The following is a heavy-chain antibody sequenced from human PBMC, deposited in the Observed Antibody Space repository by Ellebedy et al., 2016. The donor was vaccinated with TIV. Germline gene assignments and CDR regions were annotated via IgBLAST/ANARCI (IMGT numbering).Heavy chain of an antibody. CDR2: IYYSGST. Sequence: MPSETLSLTCIVSGGSISSSSYYWSWIRQPPGKGLEWIGYIYYSGSTYYNPSLKSRLTISVDTYRSQFSLKLSSVTAADTAVYYCARVSSSGHSQPIYGMDVWGQGTTVTVSS. CDR1: GGSISSSSYY. D-gene: IGHD3-10*01. CDR3: ARVSSSGHSQPIYGMDV. J-gene: IGHJ6*02. V-gene: IGHV4-30-4*01.